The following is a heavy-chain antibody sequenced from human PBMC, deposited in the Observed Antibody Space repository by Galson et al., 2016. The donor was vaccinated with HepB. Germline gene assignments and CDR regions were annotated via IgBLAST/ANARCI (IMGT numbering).Heavy chain of an antibody. CDR1: GGTFSSYA. D-gene: IGHD2-21*01. CDR3: AREDGAYCGGDCYYYYGMDV. CDR2: IIPIFGTA. Sequence: SVKVSCKASGGTFSSYAISWVRQAPGQGLEWMGGIIPIFGTANYAQKFQGRVPITADESTSTAYMELSSLRSEDTAVYYCAREDGAYCGGDCYYYYGMDVWGQGTTVTVSS. V-gene: IGHV1-69*13. J-gene: IGHJ6*02.